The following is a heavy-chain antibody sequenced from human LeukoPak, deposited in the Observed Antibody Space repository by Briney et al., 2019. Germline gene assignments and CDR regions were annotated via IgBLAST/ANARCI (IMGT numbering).Heavy chain of an antibody. V-gene: IGHV3-23*01. Sequence: GGSLRLSCAASGFTCSSSAMSWVRQAPGKGLEWVSSISGSGSGGSTYYADSVKGRCTISRDNSKNTLYLQMNSLRAEETAVYYCAKSGYNRFDYWGQGTLVTVSS. CDR1: GFTCSSSA. J-gene: IGHJ4*02. D-gene: IGHD5-24*01. CDR2: ISGSGSGGST. CDR3: AKSGYNRFDY.